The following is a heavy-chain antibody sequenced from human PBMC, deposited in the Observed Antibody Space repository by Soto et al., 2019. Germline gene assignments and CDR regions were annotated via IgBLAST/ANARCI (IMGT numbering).Heavy chain of an antibody. V-gene: IGHV4-39*01. Sequence: QLQLQESGPGLVKPSETLSLTCTVSGGSISSISYYWGWIRQPPGKGLEWIGSIKYSGHTFYNPSLASRIPMSVDPSKYQFSLRLSSVTAAETAVYYCERADIAVVPSTTFDYWGQGTLVTVSS. CDR1: GGSISSISYY. J-gene: IGHJ4*02. D-gene: IGHD2-2*01. CDR2: IKYSGHT. CDR3: ERADIAVVPSTTFDY.